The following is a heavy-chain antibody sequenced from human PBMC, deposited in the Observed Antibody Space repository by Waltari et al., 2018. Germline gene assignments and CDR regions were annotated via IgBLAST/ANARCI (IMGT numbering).Heavy chain of an antibody. V-gene: IGHV4-39*01. CDR3: ATYIGASVGTAAFDV. Sequence: QLQLQESGPGLVKPSETLSLTCTVSGGSITSNRHYWGWIRQPPGQGLEWIGTISYTGASYSSPSTKSRVTISRDTSKNQLSLTLGSVTAADTALYYCATYIGASVGTAAFDVWGQGTMVTVSS. CDR2: ISYTGAS. D-gene: IGHD5-12*01. CDR1: GGSITSNRHY. J-gene: IGHJ3*01.